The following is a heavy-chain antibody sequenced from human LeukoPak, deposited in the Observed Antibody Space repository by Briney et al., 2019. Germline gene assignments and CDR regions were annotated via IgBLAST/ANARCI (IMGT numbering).Heavy chain of an antibody. CDR3: ARWWRGPIAAAGSNYYYYYGMDV. CDR1: GGSISSNNYF. V-gene: IGHV4-39*07. Sequence: SETLSLTCTVSGGSISSNNYFWGWIRQPPGKGLEWIGSIYYSGSTYYNPSLKSRVTISVDTSKNQFSLKLSSVTAADTAVYYCARWWRGPIAAAGSNYYYYYGMDVWGQGTTVTVSS. J-gene: IGHJ6*02. CDR2: IYYSGST. D-gene: IGHD6-13*01.